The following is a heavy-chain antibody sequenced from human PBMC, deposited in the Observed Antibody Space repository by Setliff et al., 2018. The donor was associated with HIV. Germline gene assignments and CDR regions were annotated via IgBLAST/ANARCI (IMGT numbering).Heavy chain of an antibody. D-gene: IGHD6-19*01. J-gene: IGHJ4*02. CDR3: ARDSEPGTRVAGTTGLDY. Sequence: PGGSLRLSCAASGFNFNNAWMSWVRQAPGKGLEWVGLIKSKTDGGTTDYAAPVKGRFTISRDDSKNTLYLQVNSLRPEDTALYYCARDSEPGTRVAGTTGLDYWGQGSLVTVSS. V-gene: IGHV3-15*01. CDR1: GFNFNNAW. CDR2: IKSKTDGGTT.